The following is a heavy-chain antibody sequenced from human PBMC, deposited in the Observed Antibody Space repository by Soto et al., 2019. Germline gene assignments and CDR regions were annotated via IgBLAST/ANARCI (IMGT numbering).Heavy chain of an antibody. D-gene: IGHD6-19*01. CDR2: ITPVLGKT. Sequence: QVQLVQSGAEVKKPGSSVKVSCKASGGTFSRYTITWVRQAPGQGLEWIGRITPVLGKTENAQKFQDRVTILADTSTRTAYMELSSLRSDDTAVYYCARGTQQWLVEDQYFQHWGQGTLVTVSS. J-gene: IGHJ1*01. V-gene: IGHV1-69*08. CDR1: GGTFSRYT. CDR3: ARGTQQWLVEDQYFQH.